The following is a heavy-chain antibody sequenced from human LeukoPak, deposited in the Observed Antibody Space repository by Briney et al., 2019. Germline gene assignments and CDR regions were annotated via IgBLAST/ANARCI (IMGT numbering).Heavy chain of an antibody. V-gene: IGHV3-30-3*01. D-gene: IGHD6-19*01. Sequence: PGGSLRLSCAASGFTFSSYAMHWVRQAPGKGLEWVAVISHDGSNKYYADSVKGRFTISRDNSNNTSYLQMNSLRPEDTAVYYCARDSGYSSGWGPYYYGMDVWGQGTTVTVSS. CDR1: GFTFSSYA. CDR3: ARDSGYSSGWGPYYYGMDV. CDR2: ISHDGSNK. J-gene: IGHJ6*02.